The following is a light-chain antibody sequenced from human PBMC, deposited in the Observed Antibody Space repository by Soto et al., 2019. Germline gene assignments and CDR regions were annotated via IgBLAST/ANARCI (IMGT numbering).Light chain of an antibody. J-gene: IGKJ4*01. CDR1: QGISSW. CDR2: RAS. Sequence: DIPMTQSPSSVSASVGDRVTITCRASQGISSWLAWYQQKPGKAPKLLIYRASNLQSGVPSRFSGSGSGTDFTLTISGLQPADFATYYCQQTTTFPLTFGAGTKVEIK. CDR3: QQTTTFPLT. V-gene: IGKV1-12*01.